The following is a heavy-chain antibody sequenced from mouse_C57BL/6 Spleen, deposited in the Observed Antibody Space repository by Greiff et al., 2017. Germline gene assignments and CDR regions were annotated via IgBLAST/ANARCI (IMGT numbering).Heavy chain of an antibody. CDR2: ISDGGSYT. Sequence: DVMLVESGGGLVKPGGSLKLSCAASGFTFSSYAMSWVRQTPEKRLEWVATISDGGSYTYYPDNVKGRFTISRDNAKNNLYLQMSHLKSEDTAMYYCARDLGSSSSLYFDVCGTTTTVTVSS. CDR1: GFTFSSYA. D-gene: IGHD1-1*01. V-gene: IGHV5-4*01. CDR3: ARDLGSSSSLYFDV. J-gene: IGHJ1*03.